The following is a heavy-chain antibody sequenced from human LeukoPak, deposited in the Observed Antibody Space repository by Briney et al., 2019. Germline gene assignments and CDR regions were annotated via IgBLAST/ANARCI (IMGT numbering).Heavy chain of an antibody. CDR2: ISAYNGNT. CDR1: GYTFTSYG. D-gene: IGHD6-13*01. V-gene: IGHV1-18*01. J-gene: IGHJ4*02. Sequence: ASVKVSCKASGYTFTSYGISWVRQAPGQGLEWMGWISAYNGNTNYAQKLQGRVTMTTDTSTSTAYVELRSLRSDDTAVYYCASGYSSSWYVYWGQGTLVTVSS. CDR3: ASGYSSSWYVY.